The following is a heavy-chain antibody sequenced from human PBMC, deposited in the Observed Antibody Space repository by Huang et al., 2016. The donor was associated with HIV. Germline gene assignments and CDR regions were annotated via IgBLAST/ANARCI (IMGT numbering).Heavy chain of an antibody. J-gene: IGHJ4*02. V-gene: IGHV1-8*02. D-gene: IGHD4-17*01. CDR1: GYTFTNYD. Sequence: QVHLVQSGAEVKKPGASVKVSCKASGYTFTNYDINWVRQAPGRGLEWMGGMNPNTGNTGFAQSFQGRVTMTRKTSITTAYMELTSLTSEDTAGYYCARSAYGDLDYWGRGTLVSVSS. CDR2: MNPNTGNT. CDR3: ARSAYGDLDY.